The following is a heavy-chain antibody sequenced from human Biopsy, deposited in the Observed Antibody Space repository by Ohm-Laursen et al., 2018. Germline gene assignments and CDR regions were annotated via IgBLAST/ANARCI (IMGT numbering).Heavy chain of an antibody. V-gene: IGHV1-18*04. D-gene: IGHD2-2*01. CDR1: GYAFIGSY. CDR3: ARDYQPKIMTIHYYYYGKDV. CDR2: INTYNANT. J-gene: IGHJ6*02. Sequence: ASVTASCKASGYAFIGSYIHWVRQAPGQGLEWMGWINTYNANTDYAQKVRGRVTMTTDTSTSTAYMELRSLRSDDTAVYYCARDYQPKIMTIHYYYYGKDVWGLGTTVTVSS.